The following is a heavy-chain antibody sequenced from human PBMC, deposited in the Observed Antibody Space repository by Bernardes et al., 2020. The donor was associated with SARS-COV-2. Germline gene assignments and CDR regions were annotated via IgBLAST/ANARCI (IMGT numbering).Heavy chain of an antibody. CDR1: GFTFSSYG. Sequence: GGSLRLSCAASGFTFSSYGMHWVRQAPGKGLEWVAVISYDGSNKYYADSVKGRFTISRDNSKNTLYLQMNSLRADDTAVYYCAKLVVIFGEIDYWGQGILVTVSS. V-gene: IGHV3-30*18. CDR2: ISYDGSNK. D-gene: IGHD3-3*01. J-gene: IGHJ4*02. CDR3: AKLVVIFGEIDY.